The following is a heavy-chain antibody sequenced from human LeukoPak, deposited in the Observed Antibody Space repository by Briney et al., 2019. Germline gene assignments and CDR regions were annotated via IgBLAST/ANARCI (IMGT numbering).Heavy chain of an antibody. V-gene: IGHV1-2*02. CDR2: INPNSGGT. D-gene: IGHD1-26*01. Sequence: GASVKVSCKASGYTFTGYYMHWVRQAPGQGLEWMGWINPNSGGTNYAQKFQGRVTMTRDTSISTAYMELSRLRSDDTAVYYCAREIVGATMCYWFDPWGQGTLVTVSS. J-gene: IGHJ5*02. CDR1: GYTFTGYY. CDR3: AREIVGATMCYWFDP.